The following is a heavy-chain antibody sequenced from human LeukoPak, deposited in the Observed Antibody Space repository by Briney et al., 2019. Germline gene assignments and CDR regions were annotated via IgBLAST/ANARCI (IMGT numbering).Heavy chain of an antibody. CDR1: GFTFSSYG. CDR2: FYSGGST. J-gene: IGHJ4*02. D-gene: IGHD5-24*01. CDR3: ARGDGYNYFES. V-gene: IGHV3-53*01. Sequence: PGGSLRLSCAASGFTFSSYGMSWVRQAPGKGLEWVSVFYSGGSTYYADSVKGRFTISRDNSKNTLYLQMNSLRAEDTAVYYCARGDGYNYFESWGQGTLVTVSS.